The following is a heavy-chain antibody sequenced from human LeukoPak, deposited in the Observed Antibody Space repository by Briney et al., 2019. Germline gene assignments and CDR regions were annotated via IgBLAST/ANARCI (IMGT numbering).Heavy chain of an antibody. Sequence: GGSLRLSCAASGFTFSSTWMHWFRQAPGKGLVWVSRIHSDGSSTIYADSVKGRFTISRDNAKNTLYLQMNSLRAEDTAVYYCAKDHYSGSYFLVGGADYWGQGTLVTVSS. CDR1: GFTFSSTW. CDR3: AKDHYSGSYFLVGGADY. V-gene: IGHV3-74*01. J-gene: IGHJ4*02. D-gene: IGHD1-26*01. CDR2: IHSDGSST.